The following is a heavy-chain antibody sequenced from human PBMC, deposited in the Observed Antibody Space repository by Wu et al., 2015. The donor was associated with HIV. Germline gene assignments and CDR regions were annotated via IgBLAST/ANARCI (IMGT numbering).Heavy chain of an antibody. CDR1: GYTFTGYY. V-gene: IGHV1-2*02. J-gene: IGHJ5*02. Sequence: QVQLVQSGAEVKKPGASVKVSCKASGYTFTGYYMHWVRQAPGQGLEWMGWINPNSGGTNYAQKFQGRVTMTRDTSISTAYMELSRLRSDDTAVYYCARMVLPYYDFWSGYYMGWFDPWGQGTLVTVSS. CDR2: INPNSGGT. D-gene: IGHD3-3*01. CDR3: ARMVLPYYDFWSGYYMGWFDP.